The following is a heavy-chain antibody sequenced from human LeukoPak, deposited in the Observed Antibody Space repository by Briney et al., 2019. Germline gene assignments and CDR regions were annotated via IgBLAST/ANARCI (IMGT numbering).Heavy chain of an antibody. D-gene: IGHD2-21*02. J-gene: IGHJ3*02. Sequence: GESLNISCKVSGYTFTTFWIGWVRQMPGKGLEWMGVIYPGDSDTTYSPSFQGQVTFSADKSISTAYLQWSSLKASDTAMYYCARRNPLTQDAFDIWGQGTMVTVSS. V-gene: IGHV5-51*01. CDR3: ARRNPLTQDAFDI. CDR2: IYPGDSDT. CDR1: GYTFTTFW.